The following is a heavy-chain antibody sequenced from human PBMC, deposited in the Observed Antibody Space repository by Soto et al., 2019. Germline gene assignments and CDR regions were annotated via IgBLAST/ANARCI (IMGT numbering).Heavy chain of an antibody. CDR3: ARDLGGWPDY. D-gene: IGHD2-15*01. V-gene: IGHV1-69*04. J-gene: IGHJ4*02. CDR1: GCTFSSNYN. CDR2: VIPIVAIA. Sequence: SVKVSCKASGCTFSSNYNINCVRQAPGQGLEWMGRVIPIVAIAKYAQKFQGRVTITADKSTSTAYMELSSLRSEDTAVYYCARDLGGWPDYWGQGTLVTVSS.